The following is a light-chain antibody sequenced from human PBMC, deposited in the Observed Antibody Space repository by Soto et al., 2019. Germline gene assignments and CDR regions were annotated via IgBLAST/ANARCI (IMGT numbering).Light chain of an antibody. CDR2: GAS. J-gene: IGKJ1*01. Sequence: EIVMTQSPATLSVSPGERATLSCRASQSVSSNLAWYQQKPGQAPRLLIYGASTRATGIPARFSGSGSGTEFTLTLSSLQSEDFAVYYGQQYNNWPPSYTFATFGQGTKVEIK. CDR3: QQYNNWPPSYTFAT. V-gene: IGKV3-15*01. CDR1: QSVSSN.